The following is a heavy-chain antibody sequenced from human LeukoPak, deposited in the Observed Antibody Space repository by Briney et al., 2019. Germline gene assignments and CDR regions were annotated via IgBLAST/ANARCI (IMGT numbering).Heavy chain of an antibody. CDR2: IHYSGST. CDR3: ARDIYGSGYGFFDY. J-gene: IGHJ4*02. Sequence: SETLSLTCTVSGVSMSTYYWSWIRQSPGKGLEWLAYIHYSGSTNINPSLKGRLAISIDTSKNQFSLKVNSVAAADTAVYYCARDIYGSGYGFFDYWGQGTLVTVSS. D-gene: IGHD3-10*01. CDR1: GVSMSTYY. V-gene: IGHV4-59*01.